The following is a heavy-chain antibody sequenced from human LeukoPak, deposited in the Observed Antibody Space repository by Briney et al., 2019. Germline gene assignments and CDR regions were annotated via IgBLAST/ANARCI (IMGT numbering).Heavy chain of an antibody. Sequence: ASVKVSCKVSGYTLTELSMHWVRQAPGKGLEWMGGFDPEDGETIYAQKFQGRVTMTEDTSTDTAYMELSSLRSEDTAVYYCARSPYCSGANCPFDLWGQGTLVTVSS. CDR1: GYTLTELS. D-gene: IGHD2-15*01. CDR2: FDPEDGET. CDR3: ARSPYCSGANCPFDL. V-gene: IGHV1-24*01. J-gene: IGHJ5*02.